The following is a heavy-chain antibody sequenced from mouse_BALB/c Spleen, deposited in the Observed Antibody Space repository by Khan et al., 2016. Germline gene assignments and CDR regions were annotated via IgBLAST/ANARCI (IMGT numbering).Heavy chain of an antibody. CDR2: ISYSGST. V-gene: IGHV3-2*02. J-gene: IGHJ2*01. D-gene: IGHD2-3*01. CDR3: ARLLYDGYYDY. CDR1: GYSITSDYA. Sequence: VQLKQSGPGLVKPSQSLSLTCTVTGYSITSDYAWNWIRQFPGNKLEWMGYISYSGSTSYNPSLKSRISITRDTSKNQFFLQLNSVTTEDTATYYCARLLYDGYYDYWGQGTTLTVSS.